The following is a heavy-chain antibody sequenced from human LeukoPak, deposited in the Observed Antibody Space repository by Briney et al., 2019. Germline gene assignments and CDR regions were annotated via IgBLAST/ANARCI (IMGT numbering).Heavy chain of an antibody. CDR1: GDSISNSNLY. D-gene: IGHD3-10*01. CDR2: IYYSGNT. J-gene: IGHJ4*02. CDR3: ARQTGSGLFILP. V-gene: IGHV4-39*01. Sequence: KPSETLSLTCIVSGDSISNSNLYWGWIRQPPGKGLAWIGSIYYSGNTYYNASLTSRVSISVDTSKNQFSLRLTSVTAADTAVYYCARQTGSGLFILPGGQGKLVTVSS.